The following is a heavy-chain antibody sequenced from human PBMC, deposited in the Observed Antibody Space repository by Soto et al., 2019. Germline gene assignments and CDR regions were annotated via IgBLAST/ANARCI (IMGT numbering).Heavy chain of an antibody. D-gene: IGHD6-19*01. CDR3: AREGGAYSSGWRYFDY. Sequence: QVQLVQSGAEVKEPGSSVKVSCKASGGTFSTYSISWVRQAPGQGLEWMGMIIPMFGTPDYAQKSQGRVTITADESTSTVYMELRSLRSEDTAVYYCAREGGAYSSGWRYFDYWGQGTLVTVSS. CDR1: GGTFSTYS. CDR2: IIPMFGTP. J-gene: IGHJ4*02. V-gene: IGHV1-69*18.